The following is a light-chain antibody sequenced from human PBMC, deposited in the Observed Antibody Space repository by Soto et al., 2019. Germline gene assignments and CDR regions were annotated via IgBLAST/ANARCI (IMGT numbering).Light chain of an antibody. V-gene: IGKV1-5*01. CDR3: QQYEGYWA. CDR1: ESIGNS. J-gene: IGKJ1*01. CDR2: DAS. Sequence: IHMTQSPSTLSASVGDRVTITCRASESIGNSLAWYQQKPGEAPTLLIYDASTLAAGDPSRFSDRGSGTIFTLPISSLQPDDFATYYCQQYEGYWAFGQGTKV.